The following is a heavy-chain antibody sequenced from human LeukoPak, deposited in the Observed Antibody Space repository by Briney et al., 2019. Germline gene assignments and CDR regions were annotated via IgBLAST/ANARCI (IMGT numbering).Heavy chain of an antibody. J-gene: IGHJ4*02. CDR3: ATGGVGATSPLFIDY. Sequence: GGSLRLSCAASGFTFSSYEMNWVRQAPGRGLEWVSYISSSGSTIYYADSVKGRFTISRDNAKNSLFLQMNSLRAEDTAVYYCATGGVGATSPLFIDYWGQGTLVTVSS. D-gene: IGHD1-26*01. V-gene: IGHV3-48*03. CDR1: GFTFSSYE. CDR2: ISSSGSTI.